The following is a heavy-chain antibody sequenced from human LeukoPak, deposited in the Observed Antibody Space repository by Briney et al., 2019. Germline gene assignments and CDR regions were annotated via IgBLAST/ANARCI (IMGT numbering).Heavy chain of an antibody. CDR2: IYYSGST. CDR3: ARHYDGYYYAPDY. Sequence: SETLSLTCTVSGGSLSSSSYYWGWIRQPPGKGLEWVGTIYYSGSTYYNPSLKSRVTISVDTSKNQFSLKLSSVTAADTAVYYCARHYDGYYYAPDYWGQGTLVTVSS. CDR1: GGSLSSSSYY. J-gene: IGHJ4*02. D-gene: IGHD3-22*01. V-gene: IGHV4-39*01.